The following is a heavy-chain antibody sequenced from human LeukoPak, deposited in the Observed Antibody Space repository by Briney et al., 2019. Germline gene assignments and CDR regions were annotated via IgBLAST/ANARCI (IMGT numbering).Heavy chain of an antibody. CDR1: GYSISSGYC. D-gene: IGHD4-17*01. V-gene: IGHV4-38-2*02. CDR2: FYHGGST. Sequence: SETLSLTCTVSGYSISSGYCWGWVRQPPGKGLEWIGSFYHGGSTYYNSSLKSRVTISVDTSKNQFSLKVSSVTAADTAVYYCARAYGDYGYWGQGTLVTVSS. J-gene: IGHJ4*02. CDR3: ARAYGDYGY.